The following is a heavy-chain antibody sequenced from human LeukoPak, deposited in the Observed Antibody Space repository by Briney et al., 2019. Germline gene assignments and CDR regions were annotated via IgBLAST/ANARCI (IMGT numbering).Heavy chain of an antibody. D-gene: IGHD2-21*02. CDR3: ARDIGGDYDYYYGMDV. Sequence: NPSETLSLTCSVSGGSISSYYWSWIRQPPGKGLEWIGYIYYSGSTNYNPSLKSRVTISVDTSKNQFPLKLSSVTAADTAVYYCARDIGGDYDYYYGMDVWGQGTTVTVSS. V-gene: IGHV4-59*01. CDR1: GGSISSYY. CDR2: IYYSGST. J-gene: IGHJ6*02.